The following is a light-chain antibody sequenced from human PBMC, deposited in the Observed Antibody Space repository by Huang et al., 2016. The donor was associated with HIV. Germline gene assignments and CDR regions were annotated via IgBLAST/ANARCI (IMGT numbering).Light chain of an antibody. CDR3: QQYNDFRST. J-gene: IGKJ3*01. V-gene: IGKV3-15*01. CDR2: AAA. CDR1: QIVSSH. Sequence: ETVMTQSPVTLSVSPGDRASLSCRSSQIVSSHLAWYQQKPCQAPRLLIYAAATRATGGPARFSGSGAGTEFTLTISTLQSEDSAVYYCQQYNDFRSTFGPGTRVEIK.